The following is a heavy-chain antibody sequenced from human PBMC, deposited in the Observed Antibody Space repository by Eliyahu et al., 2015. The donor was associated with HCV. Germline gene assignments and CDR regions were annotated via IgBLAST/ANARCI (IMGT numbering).Heavy chain of an antibody. V-gene: IGHV3-30*02. J-gene: IGHJ4*02. CDR3: AKDTSGYSSSWYYFDY. D-gene: IGHD6-13*01. Sequence: RFTISRDNSKNTLYLQMNSLRAEDTAVYYCAKDTSGYSSSWYYFDYWGQGTLVTVSS.